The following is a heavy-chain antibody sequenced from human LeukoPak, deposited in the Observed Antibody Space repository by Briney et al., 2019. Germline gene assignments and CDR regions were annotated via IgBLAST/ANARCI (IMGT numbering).Heavy chain of an antibody. CDR2: IDPSDSDT. CDR1: GYSFATYW. J-gene: IGHJ4*02. Sequence: GGSLRLSCKGSGYSFATYWIGWVRQKPGKGLEWMGIIDPSDSDTRYSPSFQGQVTISADKSISAAYLQWSSLKASDTAMYYCARRGGYVQDYWGQGTLVTVSS. D-gene: IGHD5-12*01. CDR3: ARRGGYVQDY. V-gene: IGHV5-51*01.